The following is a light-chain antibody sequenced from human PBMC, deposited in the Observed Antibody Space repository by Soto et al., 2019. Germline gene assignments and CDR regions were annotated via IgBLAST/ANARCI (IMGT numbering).Light chain of an antibody. CDR2: DVS. V-gene: IGLV2-14*01. J-gene: IGLJ1*01. CDR3: SSYTSSSTRV. CDR1: SSDVGGYNY. Sequence: QSALTHPASVSGSPGQSITISCTGTSSDVGGYNYVSWYQQHPGKAPKLMIYDVSNRTSGVSNRFSGSKSGNTASLTISGLQAEDEADYYCSSYTSSSTRVFGTGTKVTVL.